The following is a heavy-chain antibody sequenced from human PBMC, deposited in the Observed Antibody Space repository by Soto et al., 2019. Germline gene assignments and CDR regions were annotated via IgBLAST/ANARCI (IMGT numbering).Heavy chain of an antibody. D-gene: IGHD3-3*01. Sequence: GGSLRLSCAVSGLTFSDYAIHWVRQAPGEGLEWVAVISNDGSKKFYIDSVKFQERVTFTRDESTSTAYMELSSLRSEDTGVYYCAAGDYHDTSGYSSDYWGQGTLVTVSS. J-gene: IGHJ4*02. CDR3: AAGDYHDTSGYSSDY. CDR2: ISNDGSKK. V-gene: IGHV3-30*04. CDR1: GLTFSDYA.